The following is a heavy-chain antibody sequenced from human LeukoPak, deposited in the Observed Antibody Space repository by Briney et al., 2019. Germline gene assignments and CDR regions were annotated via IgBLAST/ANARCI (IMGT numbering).Heavy chain of an antibody. V-gene: IGHV4-61*08. J-gene: IGHJ4*02. CDR1: GGSVSSGVYF. Sequence: PSETLSLTCTVSGGSVSSGVYFWSWIRQPPGKGLEWIGYVYYSGSTSSNPSLKGRVTISIDTSKNQFSLRLKSVTAADTAVYYCARVYEDEYFDYWGQGTLVTVSS. D-gene: IGHD2-8*01. CDR2: VYYSGST. CDR3: ARVYEDEYFDY.